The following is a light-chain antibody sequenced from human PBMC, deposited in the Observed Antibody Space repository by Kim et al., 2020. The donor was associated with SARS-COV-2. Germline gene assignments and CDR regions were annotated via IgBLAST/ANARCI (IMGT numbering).Light chain of an antibody. CDR1: RSTIGSNT. J-gene: IGLJ1*01. V-gene: IGLV1-44*01. Sequence: QSVLTQPPSVSGTPGERVTISCYGSRSTIGSNTVNWYQQLPGTAPKLLIYSNSHRPSGVPDQFSGSKSGTSASLAISGLQSEDEADYYCATWDDSLNVYVFGTGTKVTVL. CDR2: SNS. CDR3: ATWDDSLNVYV.